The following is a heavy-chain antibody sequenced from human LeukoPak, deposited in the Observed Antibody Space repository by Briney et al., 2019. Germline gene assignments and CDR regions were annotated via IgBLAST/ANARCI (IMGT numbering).Heavy chain of an antibody. CDR2: INPSGGST. CDR1: GYTFTSYY. Sequence: ASVKVSCKASGYTFTSYYMHWVRQAPGQGLEWMGIINPSGGSTSYAQKFQGRVTMTRDMSTSTVYMELSSLRSEDTAVYYCARDLRGFMITFGGISLYWGQGTLVTVSS. J-gene: IGHJ4*02. CDR3: ARDLRGFMITFGGISLY. V-gene: IGHV1-46*01. D-gene: IGHD3-16*01.